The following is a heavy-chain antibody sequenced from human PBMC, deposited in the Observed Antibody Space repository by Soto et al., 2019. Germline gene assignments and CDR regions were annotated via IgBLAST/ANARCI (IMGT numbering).Heavy chain of an antibody. CDR1: GITISNYP. V-gene: IGHV3-23*01. CDR2: ISGSGDRT. Sequence: PGGSLRLSCAASGITISNYPMSWVRQAPGKGLDWVSGISGSGDRTYYADSAKGRFTISKDISKNSLSLQLDNLGVEDTAVYFCVKDDGGYPSTAPHWGQGTLVTAPQ. CDR3: VKDDGGYPSTAPH. D-gene: IGHD3-22*01. J-gene: IGHJ4*02.